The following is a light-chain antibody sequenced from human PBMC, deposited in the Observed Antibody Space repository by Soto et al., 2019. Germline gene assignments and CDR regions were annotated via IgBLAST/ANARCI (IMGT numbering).Light chain of an antibody. J-gene: IGLJ1*01. CDR1: SSDVGGYNY. CDR2: DVS. CDR3: SSYTNSNTLL. Sequence: QSALTQPASVSGSPGQSITIFCAGTSSDVGGYNYVAWYQQHPGKAPKLMIYDVSSRPSGVSNRFSGSKSGNTASLAISGLQAEDEADYYCSSYTNSNTLLFGTGTKLTVL. V-gene: IGLV2-14*01.